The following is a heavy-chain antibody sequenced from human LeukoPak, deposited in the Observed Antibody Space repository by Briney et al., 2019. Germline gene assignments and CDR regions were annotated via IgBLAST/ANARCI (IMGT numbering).Heavy chain of an antibody. V-gene: IGHV4-59*01. D-gene: IGHD3-10*01. Sequence: PSETLSLTCTVSGGSISSYYWSWIRQPPGKGLEWIGYIYYSGSTNYNPSIKSRVTISVDTSKNQFSLKLSSVTAADTAVYYCARAPPTMVRGVIDPFDYWGQGTLVTVSS. CDR1: GGSISSYY. J-gene: IGHJ4*02. CDR2: IYYSGST. CDR3: ARAPPTMVRGVIDPFDY.